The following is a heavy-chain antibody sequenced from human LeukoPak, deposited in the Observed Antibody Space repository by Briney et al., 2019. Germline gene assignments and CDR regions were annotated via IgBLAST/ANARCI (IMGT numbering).Heavy chain of an antibody. CDR3: VRHLRLEELDY. CDR2: IKQDGSEK. CDR1: GFTFSNYW. J-gene: IGHJ4*02. D-gene: IGHD1-26*01. V-gene: IGHV3-7*01. Sequence: GGSLRLSCAASGFTFSNYWMSWGRQAPGKGLEWVANIKQDGSEKYYVDSVKGRFTISRDNAKKSLFLQINSLRAEDTAVYYCVRHLRLEELDYWGQGTLVTVSS.